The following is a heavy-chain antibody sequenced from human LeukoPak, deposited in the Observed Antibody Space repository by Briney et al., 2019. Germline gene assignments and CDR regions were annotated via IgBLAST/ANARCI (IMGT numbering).Heavy chain of an antibody. Sequence: ASVKVSCKVSGYTLTELSMHWVRQAPGKGLEWMGGFDPEDGETIYAQKFQGRVTITADKSTSTAYMELSSLRSEDTAVYYCARDGYDYGDYDDYWGQGTLVAVSS. CDR1: GYTLTELS. CDR3: ARDGYDYGDYDDY. D-gene: IGHD4-17*01. CDR2: FDPEDGET. V-gene: IGHV1-24*01. J-gene: IGHJ4*02.